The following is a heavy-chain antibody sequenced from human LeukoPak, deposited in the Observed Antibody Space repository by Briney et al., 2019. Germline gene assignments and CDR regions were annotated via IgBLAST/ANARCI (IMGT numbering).Heavy chain of an antibody. J-gene: IGHJ4*02. CDR3: AREGDYGGHFDY. CDR1: GYTFTSYA. CDR2: INAGNGNT. V-gene: IGHV1-3*03. D-gene: IGHD4-23*01. Sequence: ASVKVSCKASGYTFTSYAMNWVRQAPGQGLEWMGWINAGNGNTKYPQEFQGRVTITRDTSASTAYMELSSLRSEDMAVYYCAREGDYGGHFDYWGQGTLVTVSS.